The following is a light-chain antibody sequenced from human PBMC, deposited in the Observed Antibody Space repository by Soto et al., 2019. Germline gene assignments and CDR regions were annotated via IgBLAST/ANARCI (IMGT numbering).Light chain of an antibody. J-gene: IGLJ1*01. Sequence: QSVLTQPASVSGSPRQSITISCTGTSGDIGSYNRVSWYQQHPGKAPKLIIYEVTDRTSGVSNRFSGSKAGNTASLTISGLQAEDEAEYYCSSYTNVNTWAGVLGTGTKLAVL. CDR3: SSYTNVNTWAGV. CDR2: EVT. V-gene: IGLV2-14*01. CDR1: SGDIGSYNR.